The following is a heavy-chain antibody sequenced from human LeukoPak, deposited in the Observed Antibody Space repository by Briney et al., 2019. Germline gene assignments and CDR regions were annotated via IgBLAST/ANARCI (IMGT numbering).Heavy chain of an antibody. CDR1: GGSFSGYY. J-gene: IGHJ4*02. CDR3: ARRRTYYVFWSGYYPASYFDY. V-gene: IGHV4-34*01. CDR2: INHSGST. D-gene: IGHD3-3*01. Sequence: PSETLSLTCAVYGGSFSGYYWSWIRQPPGKGLEWIGEINHSGSTNYNPSLKSRVTISVDTSKNQFSLKLSSVTAADTAVYYCARRRTYYVFWSGYYPASYFDYWGQGPLVTASS.